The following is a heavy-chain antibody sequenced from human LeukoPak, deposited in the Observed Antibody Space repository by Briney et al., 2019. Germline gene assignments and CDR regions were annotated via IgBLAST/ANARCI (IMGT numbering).Heavy chain of an antibody. Sequence: GGSLRLSCAASGFTFSSYGMHWVRQAPGKGLEWVAFIQYGGNTEYYADSVKGRFTISRDNSKNTLYLQMNSLRAEDTAVYYCASISSRGWTASDYWGQGTLVTVSS. CDR2: IQYGGNTE. D-gene: IGHD6-19*01. J-gene: IGHJ4*02. CDR1: GFTFSSYG. V-gene: IGHV3-30*02. CDR3: ASISSRGWTASDY.